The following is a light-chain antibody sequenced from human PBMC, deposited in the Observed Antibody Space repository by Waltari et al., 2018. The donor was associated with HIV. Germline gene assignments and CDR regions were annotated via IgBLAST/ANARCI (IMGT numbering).Light chain of an antibody. CDR3: SSYTSSNAYVV. J-gene: IGLJ2*01. CDR2: EVS. CDR1: RSDFGAYHF. Sequence: QSALTQPAPVPGSPGQSITIPCTGTRSDFGAYHFVSWYQQYPPKAPKPMIYEVSNRPSGVSDRFSGSKSYNAASLTISGLQAEDEADYYCSSYTSSNAYVVFGGGTKLTVL. V-gene: IGLV2-14*01.